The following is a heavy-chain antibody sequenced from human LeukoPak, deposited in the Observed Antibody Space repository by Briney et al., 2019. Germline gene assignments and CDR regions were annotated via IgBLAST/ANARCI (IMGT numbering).Heavy chain of an antibody. Sequence: PGGSLRLSCAGSGFTFSRYSMNWVRQAPGKGLEWVSSISSSSSDIYYADSVKGGFTISRDNAKNSLYMKMKRLRAEDTAVYYCAIVVGLLGRNWFDPWGQGTLVTVSS. J-gene: IGHJ5*02. V-gene: IGHV3-21*01. D-gene: IGHD2-15*01. CDR1: GFTFSRYS. CDR2: ISSSSSDI. CDR3: AIVVGLLGRNWFDP.